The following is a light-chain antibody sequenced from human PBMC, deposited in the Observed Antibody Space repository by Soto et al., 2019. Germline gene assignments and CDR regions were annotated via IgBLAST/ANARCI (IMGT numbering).Light chain of an antibody. Sequence: EIVLTQSPGTLSLSPGERATLSCRASQSVSSSYLAWYQQKPGQAPRLLIYGASSRATCIPDRFSGSGSGTDLSLTISRLEPEEFAVYYCQDYGSSPRAFGQGTKVEIK. V-gene: IGKV3-20*01. CDR1: QSVSSSY. CDR3: QDYGSSPRA. CDR2: GAS. J-gene: IGKJ1*01.